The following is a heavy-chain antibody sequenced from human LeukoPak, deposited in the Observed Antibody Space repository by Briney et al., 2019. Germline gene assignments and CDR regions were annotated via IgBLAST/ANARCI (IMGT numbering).Heavy chain of an antibody. D-gene: IGHD3-16*01. CDR3: ARDKRSYGFDY. CDR1: GFTFSSYV. CDR2: IGYDGSNK. V-gene: IGHV3-30*02. Sequence: GGSLRLSCVASGFTFSSYVVHWVRQAPGKGLEWVAFIGYDGSNKYYADSMRGRFTISRDNSENTLYLQMNSLRGEDTAVYYCARDKRSYGFDYWGQGTLVTVSS. J-gene: IGHJ4*02.